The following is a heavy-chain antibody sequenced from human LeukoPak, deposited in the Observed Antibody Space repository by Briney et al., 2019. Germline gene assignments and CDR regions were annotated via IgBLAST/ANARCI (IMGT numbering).Heavy chain of an antibody. J-gene: IGHJ3*01. Sequence: PGGSLRLSCDASRFTFSDYYMTWIRQAPGKGLEWISYITSSGTSTYYPVSVRGRFTISRDNARNSVYLQMKYLRADDTAVYYCARDVGATTSATFDLWGQGTMVTVSS. CDR2: ITSSGTST. CDR1: RFTFSDYY. V-gene: IGHV3-11*01. CDR3: ARDVGATTSATFDL. D-gene: IGHD1-26*01.